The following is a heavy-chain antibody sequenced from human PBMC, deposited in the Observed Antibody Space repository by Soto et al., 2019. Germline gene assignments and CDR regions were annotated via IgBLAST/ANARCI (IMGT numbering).Heavy chain of an antibody. CDR1: GGTFSSYA. V-gene: IGHV1-69*13. Sequence: SVKVSCKASGGTFSSYAISWVRQAPGQGLEWMGGIIPIFGTANYAQKFQGRVTITADESTSTAYMELSSLRSEDTAVYYCARDKGYSSGWFAAHVPDWGQGTLVTVSS. CDR3: ARDKGYSSGWFAAHVPD. D-gene: IGHD6-19*01. J-gene: IGHJ4*02. CDR2: IIPIFGTA.